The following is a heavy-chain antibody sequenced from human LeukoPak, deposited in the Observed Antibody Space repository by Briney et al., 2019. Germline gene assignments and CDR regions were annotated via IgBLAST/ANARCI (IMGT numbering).Heavy chain of an antibody. D-gene: IGHD7-27*01. V-gene: IGHV4-59*01. J-gene: IGHJ3*02. CDR2: IYYSGST. CDR1: GASITTYY. CDR3: ARELGISAFDI. Sequence: SETLSLTCTVSGASITTYYWSWIRQPPGKGLGWIGSIYYSGSTIYSPSLKSRVTMSVDKSESQFSLRLTSVTAADTAVYYCARELGISAFDIWGQGTMVTVSS.